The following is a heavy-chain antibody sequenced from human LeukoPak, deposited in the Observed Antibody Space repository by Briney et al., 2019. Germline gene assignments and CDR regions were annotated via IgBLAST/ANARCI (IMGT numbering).Heavy chain of an antibody. CDR2: ISAYNGNT. J-gene: IGHJ4*02. Sequence: ASVKVSCKASGYTFTSYGISWVRQAPGQGLEWMGWISAYNGNTNYAQKLRGRVTMTTDTSTSTAYMEPRSLRSDDTAVYYCARGQEVNDYVWGSYRYNYFDYWGQGTLVTVSS. CDR3: ARGQEVNDYVWGSYRYNYFDY. CDR1: GYTFTSYG. V-gene: IGHV1-18*01. D-gene: IGHD3-16*02.